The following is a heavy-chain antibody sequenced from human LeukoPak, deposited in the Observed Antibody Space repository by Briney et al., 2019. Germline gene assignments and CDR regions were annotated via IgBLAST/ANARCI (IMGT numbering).Heavy chain of an antibody. D-gene: IGHD3-3*01. J-gene: IGHJ4*02. CDR2: IYTSGST. CDR1: GGSISSGSYY. V-gene: IGHV4-61*02. CDR3: AREGGGYYCDF. Sequence: SETLSLTCTVSGGSISSGSYYWSWIRQPAGKGLEWIGRIYTSGSTNYNPSLKSRVTISVDTSKNQFSLKLSSVTAADTAVYYCAREGGGYYCDFWGQGTLVTVSS.